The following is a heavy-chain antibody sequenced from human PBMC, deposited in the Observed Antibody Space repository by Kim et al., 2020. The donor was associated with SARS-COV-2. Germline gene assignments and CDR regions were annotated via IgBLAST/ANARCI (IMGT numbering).Heavy chain of an antibody. Sequence: ASVKVSCKASGYTFTSYAMHWVRQAPGQRLEWMGWINAGNGNTKYSQKFQGRVTITRDTSASTAYMELSSLRSEDTAVYYCARDLGHIVVVPAAPLGNAFDIWGQGTMVTVSS. J-gene: IGHJ3*02. CDR3: ARDLGHIVVVPAAPLGNAFDI. V-gene: IGHV1-3*01. CDR2: INAGNGNT. D-gene: IGHD2-2*01. CDR1: GYTFTSYA.